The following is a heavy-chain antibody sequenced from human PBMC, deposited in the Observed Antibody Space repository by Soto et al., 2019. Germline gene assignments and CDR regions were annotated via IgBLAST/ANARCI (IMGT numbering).Heavy chain of an antibody. D-gene: IGHD5-12*01. CDR1: GGSISSGGYY. J-gene: IGHJ6*02. CDR3: ARDSEIVATKNYYYYYGMEV. Sequence: TSETLSLTCTVSGGSISSGGYYWSWIRQHPGKGLEWIGYIYYSGSTYYNPSLKSRVTISVDTSRNQFSLKLSSVTAADTAVYYCARDSEIVATKNYYYYYGMEVWGQGTTVTVSS. CDR2: IYYSGST. V-gene: IGHV4-31*03.